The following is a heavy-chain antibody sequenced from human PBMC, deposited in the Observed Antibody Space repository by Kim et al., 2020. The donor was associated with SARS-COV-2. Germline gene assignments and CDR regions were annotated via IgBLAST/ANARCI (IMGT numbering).Heavy chain of an antibody. V-gene: IGHV4-59*08. CDR3: ARHRGVAWYFDL. Sequence: NYGPSPKSRVTISVDTSKSQFSLELNSVTAADTAVYYCARHRGVAWYFDLWGRGTLVTVSS. J-gene: IGHJ2*01.